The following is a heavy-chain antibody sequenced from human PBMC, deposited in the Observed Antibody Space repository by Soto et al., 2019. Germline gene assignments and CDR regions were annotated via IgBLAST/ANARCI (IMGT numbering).Heavy chain of an antibody. CDR2: ISGYNGNT. D-gene: IGHD2-2*01. V-gene: IGHV1-18*01. Sequence: QVQLVQSGAEVKKPGASVKVSCKASGYTFITYGIGWVRQALGQGLEWMGWISGYNGNTNYAQKFQGRVTMSTDTSASTAYMELRNLRSDDTGVYYCARPDFCISTSCYPFFDCWCQGTLVTVSS. CDR1: GYTFITYG. J-gene: IGHJ4*02. CDR3: ARPDFCISTSCYPFFDC.